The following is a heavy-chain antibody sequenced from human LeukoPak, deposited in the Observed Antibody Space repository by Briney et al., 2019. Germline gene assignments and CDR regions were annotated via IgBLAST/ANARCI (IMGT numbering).Heavy chain of an antibody. D-gene: IGHD3-10*01. V-gene: IGHV4-39*07. CDR3: ARGTKSYSAYYYYGMDV. CDR1: GGSISSSSYY. CDR2: IYYSGST. Sequence: SETLSLTCTVSGGSISSSSYYWGWIRQPPGKGLEWIGSIYYSGSTYYNPSLKSRVTISVDTSKNQFSLKLSSVTAADTAVYYCARGTKSYSAYYYYGMDVWGQGTTVTVSS. J-gene: IGHJ6*02.